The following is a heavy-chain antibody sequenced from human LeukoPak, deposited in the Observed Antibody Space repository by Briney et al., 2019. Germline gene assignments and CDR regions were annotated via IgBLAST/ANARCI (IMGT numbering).Heavy chain of an antibody. J-gene: IGHJ4*02. CDR1: GFTVSSNY. D-gene: IGHD3-22*01. CDR3: ARGGYYGYLDY. V-gene: IGHV3-53*04. Sequence: PGGSLGLSCAASGFTVSSNYMSWVRQAPGKGLEWVSVIYSGGSTYYADSVKGRFTISRHNSKNTLYLQMNSPRAEDTAVYYCARGGYYGYLDYWGQGTLVTVSS. CDR2: IYSGGST.